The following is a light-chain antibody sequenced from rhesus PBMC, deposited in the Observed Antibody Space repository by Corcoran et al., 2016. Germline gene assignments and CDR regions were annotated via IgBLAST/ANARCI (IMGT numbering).Light chain of an antibody. V-gene: IGKV1-21*01. CDR1: QGISSW. J-gene: IGKJ2*01. Sequence: DIQMTQSPSSLSASVGDRVTITCRASQGISSWLAWYQEKPGKDPKLLMYKASSLQSGVPSRFSGSGSETDLTLTINSLHPEDFATYFCQQYNGAPYSFGQGTKVEIK. CDR3: QQYNGAPYS. CDR2: KAS.